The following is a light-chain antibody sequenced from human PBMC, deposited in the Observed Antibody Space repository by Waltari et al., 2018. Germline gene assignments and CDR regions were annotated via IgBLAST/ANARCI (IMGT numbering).Light chain of an antibody. J-gene: IGLJ1*01. CDR2: EGS. CDR1: SRHVGRDNL. CDR3: CSYAGSSTWV. V-gene: IGLV2-23*01. Sequence: QSALTQPASVSGSPGQSIPTSCTGTSRHVGRDNLVPWYQQHPGKAPKLMIYEGSKRPSGVSNRFSGSKSGNTASLTISGLQAEDEADYYCCSYAGSSTWVFGTGTKVTVL.